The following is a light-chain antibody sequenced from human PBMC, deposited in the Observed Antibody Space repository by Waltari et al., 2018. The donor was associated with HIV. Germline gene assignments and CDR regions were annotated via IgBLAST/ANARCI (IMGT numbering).Light chain of an antibody. J-gene: IGKJ5*01. CDR1: HDIKYY. CDR3: QQYTSYPIT. V-gene: IGKV1-16*01. Sequence: DIQMTQSPSSLSASLGDSVTITCRASHDIKYYLAWFHPKPGKVPESLIYAASVLQSGVPSRFSGTGSGTDYTLTITSLQPDDFGTYYCQQYTSYPITFGQGTRLDI. CDR2: AAS.